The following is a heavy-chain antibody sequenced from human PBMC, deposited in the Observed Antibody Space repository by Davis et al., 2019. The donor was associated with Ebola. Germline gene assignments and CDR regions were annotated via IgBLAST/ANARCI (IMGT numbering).Heavy chain of an antibody. CDR3: ARTTTDDYGDYGDAFDI. CDR2: IIPIFGTA. D-gene: IGHD4-17*01. V-gene: IGHV1-69*13. Sequence: SVKVSCKASGGTFSSYAISWVRQAPGQGLEWMGGIIPIFGTANYAQKFQGRVTITADESTSTAYMELSSLRSEDTAVYYCARTTTDDYGDYGDAFDIWGQGTMVTVSS. J-gene: IGHJ3*02. CDR1: GGTFSSYA.